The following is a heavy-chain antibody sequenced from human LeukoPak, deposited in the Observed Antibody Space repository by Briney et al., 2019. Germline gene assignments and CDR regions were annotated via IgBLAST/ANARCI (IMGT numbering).Heavy chain of an antibody. CDR1: GFTFSSYS. CDR2: ISSSSSYI. D-gene: IGHD2-2*01. V-gene: IGHV3-21*01. Sequence: GGSLRLSCAASGFTFSSYSMNWVRQAPGKGREWVSSISSSSSYIYYADSVKGGFTISRDNAKNSLYLQINSLRAEDTAVYYCARESCSSISCYYYYGMDVWGQGTTVTVSS. J-gene: IGHJ6*02. CDR3: ARESCSSISCYYYYGMDV.